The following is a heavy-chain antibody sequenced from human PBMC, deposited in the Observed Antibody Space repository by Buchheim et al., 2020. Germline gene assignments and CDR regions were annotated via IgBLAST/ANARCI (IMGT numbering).Heavy chain of an antibody. J-gene: IGHJ4*02. CDR3: ARWYYDSSGDQRFDY. V-gene: IGHV3-33*01. CDR1: GFTFSSYG. D-gene: IGHD3-22*01. Sequence: QVQLVESGGGVVQPGRSLRLSCAASGFTFSSYGLHWVRQAPGKGLEWVAVIWYDGSNNYYADSVKGRFTISRDNSKNTLYLQMNSLRAEDTAVYYCARWYYDSSGDQRFDYWGQGTL. CDR2: IWYDGSNN.